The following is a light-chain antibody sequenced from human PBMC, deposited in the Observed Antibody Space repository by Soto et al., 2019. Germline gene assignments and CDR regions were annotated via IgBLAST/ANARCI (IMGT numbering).Light chain of an antibody. Sequence: DTQVTQSPSTLSASVGARVTITCRASQSFTSWLAWFQQKPGKAPKLLIYGASNLEGGVPSRFSGSGSGTEFTLTISSLQPDDSATYYCLQYNAYPWTFGQGTRLEL. CDR1: QSFTSW. CDR3: LQYNAYPWT. CDR2: GAS. J-gene: IGKJ1*01. V-gene: IGKV1-5*01.